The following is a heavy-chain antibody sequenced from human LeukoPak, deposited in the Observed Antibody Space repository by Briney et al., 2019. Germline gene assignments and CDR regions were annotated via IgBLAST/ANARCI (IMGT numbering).Heavy chain of an antibody. D-gene: IGHD4-23*01. CDR1: GYTFTSYG. Sequence: GASVKVSCKASGYTFTSYGISWVRQAPGQGLEWMGWISAYNGKTNYAQKLQGRVTMTTDTSTSTAYMELRSLRSDDTAVYYCAREPRNYGGNHYYGMDVWGQGTTVTVSS. J-gene: IGHJ6*02. CDR3: AREPRNYGGNHYYGMDV. CDR2: ISAYNGKT. V-gene: IGHV1-18*01.